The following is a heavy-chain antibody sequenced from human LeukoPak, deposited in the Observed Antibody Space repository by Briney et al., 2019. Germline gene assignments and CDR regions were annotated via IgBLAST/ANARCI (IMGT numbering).Heavy chain of an antibody. D-gene: IGHD2-21*02. CDR3: ARTCGGDCYADH. J-gene: IGHJ5*02. V-gene: IGHV4-59*08. Sequence: SETLSLTCTVSGGPISSYYWSWIRQPPGKGLEWIGYIYYSGSTNYNPSLKSRVTISVDTSKNQFSLKLSSVTAADTAVYYCARTCGGDCYADHWGQGTLVTVSS. CDR2: IYYSGST. CDR1: GGPISSYY.